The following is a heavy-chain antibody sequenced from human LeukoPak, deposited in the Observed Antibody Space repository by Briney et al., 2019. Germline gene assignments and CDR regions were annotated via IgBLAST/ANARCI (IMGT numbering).Heavy chain of an antibody. V-gene: IGHV3-21*01. CDR3: ARDPVVTAIHTYYFDY. CDR2: ISSSSSYI. D-gene: IGHD2-21*02. J-gene: IGHJ4*02. CDR1: GFTFSSYS. Sequence: GGSLRLSCAASGFTFSSYSMNWVRQAPGKGLEWVSSISSSSSYIYYADSVKGRFTISRDNAKNSLYLQMNSLRAEDTAVYYCARDPVVTAIHTYYFDYWGQGTLVTVSS.